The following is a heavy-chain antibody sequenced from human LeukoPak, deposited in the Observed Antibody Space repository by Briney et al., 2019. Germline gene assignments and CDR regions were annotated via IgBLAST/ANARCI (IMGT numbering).Heavy chain of an antibody. Sequence: GGSLRLSCAASGFTFSSYSMSWVRQAPGKGLEWVSSISSSSSYIYYADSVKGRFTISRDNAKNSLYLQMNSLRAEDTAVYYCARAGSRDGYNPDYWGQGTLVTVSS. V-gene: IGHV3-21*01. CDR1: GFTFSSYS. J-gene: IGHJ4*02. CDR3: ARAGSRDGYNPDY. CDR2: ISSSSSYI. D-gene: IGHD5-24*01.